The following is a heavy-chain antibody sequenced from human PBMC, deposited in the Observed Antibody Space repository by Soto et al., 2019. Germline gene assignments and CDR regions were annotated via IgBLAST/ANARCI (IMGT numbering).Heavy chain of an antibody. V-gene: IGHV1-18*01. CDR1: GYTFTSYG. J-gene: IGHJ5*02. D-gene: IGHD3-9*01. Sequence: QVQLVQSGAEVKKPGASVKVSCKASGYTFTSYGISWVRQAPGQGLEWMGWISAYNGNTNYAQKLQGRVTMTTDTSTSTAYMELRSLISDDTAVYYCAREGAYDILTGQSGWFDPWGQGTLVTVSS. CDR3: AREGAYDILTGQSGWFDP. CDR2: ISAYNGNT.